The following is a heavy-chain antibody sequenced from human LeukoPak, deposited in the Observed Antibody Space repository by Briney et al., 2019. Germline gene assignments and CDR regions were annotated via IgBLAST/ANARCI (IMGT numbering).Heavy chain of an antibody. Sequence: NASETLSLTCTVSGASISSGGYYWTWIRQPAGKGLEWIGRISTSGSTNYNPSLKSRVTISLDTSKNQFSLKLSSVTAADTAVYYCARGRSYDILTGYYPPFGYWGQGILVTVSS. J-gene: IGHJ4*02. CDR1: GASISSGGYY. D-gene: IGHD3-9*01. CDR3: ARGRSYDILTGYYPPFGY. V-gene: IGHV4-61*02. CDR2: ISTSGST.